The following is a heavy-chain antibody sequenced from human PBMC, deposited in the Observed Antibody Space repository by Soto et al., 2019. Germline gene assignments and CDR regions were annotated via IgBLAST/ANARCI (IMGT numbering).Heavy chain of an antibody. D-gene: IGHD4-4*01. J-gene: IGHJ6*02. CDR3: ARGAGTTVFYYYYYYSMDV. CDR2: NIPIFCTE. CDR1: GGTFSSYA. Sequence: SVKVSCKASGGTFSSYAISWVRQAPGQGLAWMGGNIPIFCTENYAQKFQGRVTLTADESTSTAYMELSSLRSEDTAVYYCARGAGTTVFYYYYYYSMDVWGQGTTVTVSS. V-gene: IGHV1-69*13.